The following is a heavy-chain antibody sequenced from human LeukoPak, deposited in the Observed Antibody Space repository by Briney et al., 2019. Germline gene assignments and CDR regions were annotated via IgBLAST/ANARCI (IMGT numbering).Heavy chain of an antibody. CDR1: GFTFSSYG. J-gene: IGHJ4*02. Sequence: GGSLRLSCAASGFTFSSYGMHWVRQAPGKGLEWVAVIWYDVTNKYYADSVKGRFTISRDNSKNTLFLQMNSLRAEDTAVYYCARAAYDSSGYLTLWGQGTLVTVSS. D-gene: IGHD3-22*01. V-gene: IGHV3-33*01. CDR2: IWYDVTNK. CDR3: ARAAYDSSGYLTL.